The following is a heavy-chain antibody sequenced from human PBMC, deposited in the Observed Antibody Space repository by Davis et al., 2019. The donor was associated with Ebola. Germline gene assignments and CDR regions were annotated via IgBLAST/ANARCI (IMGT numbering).Heavy chain of an antibody. CDR1: GFTFSSYA. J-gene: IGHJ4*02. Sequence: GGSLRLSCAASGFTFSSYAMSWVRQAPGKGLEWVSYISSSGSTIYYADSVKGRFTISRDNAKNSLYLQMNSLRAEDTAVYYCARGVGSYQAEYYFDYWGQGTLVTVSS. V-gene: IGHV3-48*04. CDR3: ARGVGSYQAEYYFDY. D-gene: IGHD1-26*01. CDR2: ISSSGSTI.